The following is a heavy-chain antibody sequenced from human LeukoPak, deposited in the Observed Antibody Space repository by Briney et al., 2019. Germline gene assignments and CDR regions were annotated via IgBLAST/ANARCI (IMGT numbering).Heavy chain of an antibody. CDR1: GFTFSSYS. CDR3: ALSSGWYWDFDY. CDR2: ISSSSSYI. V-gene: IGHV3-21*01. J-gene: IGHJ4*02. Sequence: GGPLRLSCAASGFTFSSYSMNWVRQAPGKGLEWVSSISSSSSYIYYADSVKGRFTISRDNAKNSLYLQMNSLRAEDTAVYYCALSSGWYWDFDYWGQGTLVTVSS. D-gene: IGHD6-19*01.